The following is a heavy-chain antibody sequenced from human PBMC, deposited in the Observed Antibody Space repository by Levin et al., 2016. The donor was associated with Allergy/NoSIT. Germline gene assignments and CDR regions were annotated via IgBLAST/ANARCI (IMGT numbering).Heavy chain of an antibody. J-gene: IGHJ6*03. Sequence: ASVKVSCKASGYTFTSYYMHWVRQAPGQGLEWMGIINPSGGSTSYAQKFQGRVTMTRDTSTSTVYMELSSLRSEDTAVYYCARDRRYCSSTSCYGYYYYYYMDVWGKGTTVTVSS. V-gene: IGHV1-46*01. CDR3: ARDRRYCSSTSCYGYYYYYYMDV. CDR1: GYTFTSYY. D-gene: IGHD2-2*01. CDR2: INPSGGST.